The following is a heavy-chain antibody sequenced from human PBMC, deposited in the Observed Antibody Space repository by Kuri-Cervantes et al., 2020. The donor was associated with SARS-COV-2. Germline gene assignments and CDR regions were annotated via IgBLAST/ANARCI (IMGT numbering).Heavy chain of an antibody. CDR3: ASGSIAAAGTLPSFDY. CDR2: IIPIFGTA. V-gene: IGHV1-69*05. CDR1: GDIFTGYY. Sequence: SSVKVSCKASGDIFTGYYIHWVRQAPGQGLEWMGGIIPIFGTANYAQKFQGRVTITTGESTSTAYMELSSLRSEDTAVSYCASGSIAAAGTLPSFDYWGQGTLVTVSS. D-gene: IGHD6-13*01. J-gene: IGHJ4*02.